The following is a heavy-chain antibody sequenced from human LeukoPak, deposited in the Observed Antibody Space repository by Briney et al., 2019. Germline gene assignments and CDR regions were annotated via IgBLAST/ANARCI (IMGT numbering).Heavy chain of an antibody. CDR3: ARPSAAGPLFDY. CDR2: INSDGSST. CDR1: GFTFSSYW. J-gene: IGHJ4*02. V-gene: IGHV3-74*01. D-gene: IGHD6-13*01. Sequence: GGSLRLPCAASGFTFSSYWMHWVRHAPGKGLVWVSRINSDGSSTSYADSVKGRFTISRDNAKNTLYLQMNSLRAEDTAVYYCARPSAAGPLFDYWGQGTLVTVSS.